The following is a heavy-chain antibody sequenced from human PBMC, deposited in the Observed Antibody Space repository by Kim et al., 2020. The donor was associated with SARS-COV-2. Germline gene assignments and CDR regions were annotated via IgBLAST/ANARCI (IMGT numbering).Heavy chain of an antibody. Sequence: SVKGRFTISRDNSTNTLYLQMNSLRAEDTAVYYWARDQTTVDNNDDAFDIWGQGTMVTVSS. J-gene: IGHJ3*02. D-gene: IGHD4-17*01. CDR3: ARDQTTVDNNDDAFDI. V-gene: IGHV3-30*01.